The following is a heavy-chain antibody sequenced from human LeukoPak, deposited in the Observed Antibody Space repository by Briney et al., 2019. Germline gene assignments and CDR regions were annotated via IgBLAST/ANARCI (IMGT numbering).Heavy chain of an antibody. CDR3: AREFHP. CDR2: IYYSGST. CDR1: GGSISINTYY. Sequence: PSGTLSLTCTVSGGSISINTYYWSWIRQPPGKGLEWIGQIYYSGSTYYNPSLKSRVTISLDTSKSQFSLKLTSVTAADTAVYYCAREFHPWGQGTLVTVSS. V-gene: IGHV4-61*01. J-gene: IGHJ5*02.